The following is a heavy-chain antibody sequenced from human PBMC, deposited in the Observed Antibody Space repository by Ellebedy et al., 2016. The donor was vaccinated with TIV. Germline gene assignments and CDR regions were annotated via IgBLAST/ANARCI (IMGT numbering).Heavy chain of an antibody. CDR3: ARAEHRYNSDAFDI. V-gene: IGHV3-33*01. CDR1: GFTFRTYG. J-gene: IGHJ3*02. D-gene: IGHD1-14*01. Sequence: GESLKISCAASGFTFRTYGMHWVRQAPGKGLEWVAVIWYDGSIKDYADSVKGRFTISRENSKNTLYLQMNSLRSEDTAVYYCARAEHRYNSDAFDIWGQGTIVTVSS. CDR2: IWYDGSIK.